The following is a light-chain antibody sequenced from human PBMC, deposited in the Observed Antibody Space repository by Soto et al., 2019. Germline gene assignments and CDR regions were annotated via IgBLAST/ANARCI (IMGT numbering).Light chain of an antibody. Sequence: EILMTQSPVTLSVSPGERVTLSCRASQSVSDNLAWYQQKPGQAPSLLIYGAFTRATGVPARFSGAGSGTEFTLTISSLQSEDFALYYCQPYNDWPLTFGQGTKVDIK. V-gene: IGKV3-15*01. CDR3: QPYNDWPLT. J-gene: IGKJ1*01. CDR2: GAF. CDR1: QSVSDN.